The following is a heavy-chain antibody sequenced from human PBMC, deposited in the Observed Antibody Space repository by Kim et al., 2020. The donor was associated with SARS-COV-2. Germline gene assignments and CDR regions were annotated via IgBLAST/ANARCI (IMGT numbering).Heavy chain of an antibody. CDR2: INHSGST. V-gene: IGHV4-34*01. Sequence: SETLSLTCAVYGGSFSGYYWSWIRQPPGKGLEWIGEINHSGSTNYNPSLKSRVTISVDTSKNQFSLKLSSVTAADTAVYYCARRPKYCSSTSCYYFDYWGQGTLVTVSS. D-gene: IGHD2-2*01. CDR1: GGSFSGYY. J-gene: IGHJ4*02. CDR3: ARRPKYCSSTSCYYFDY.